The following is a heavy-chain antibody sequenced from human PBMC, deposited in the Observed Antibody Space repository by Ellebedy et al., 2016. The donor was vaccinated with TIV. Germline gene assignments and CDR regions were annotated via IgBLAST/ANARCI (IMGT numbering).Heavy chain of an antibody. V-gene: IGHV3-9*01. CDR2: ISWNSGSI. CDR3: ARDLVGATHFDY. D-gene: IGHD1-26*01. Sequence: SLKISXAASGFTFDDYAMHWVRQAPGKGLEWVSGISWNSGSIGYADSVKGRFTISRDNAKNSLYLQMNSLRAEDTAVYYCARDLVGATHFDYWGQGTLVTVSS. CDR1: GFTFDDYA. J-gene: IGHJ4*02.